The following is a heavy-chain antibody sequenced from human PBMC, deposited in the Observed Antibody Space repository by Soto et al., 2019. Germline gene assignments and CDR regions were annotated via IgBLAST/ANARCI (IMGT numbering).Heavy chain of an antibody. V-gene: IGHV1-3*01. CDR1: GYTFTNYA. D-gene: IGHD2-21*02. CDR2: IDGGNGNT. Sequence: QVRLVQSGAEVKQPGASVKVSCKASGYTFTNYAMHWVRQAPGQRLQWMGWIDGGNGNTEYSQSLQARVTITSDTSASTAYVELYSLRSEDSAVYYCARAPLFLGGTEYYFDHWGQGTLVTVSS. CDR3: ARAPLFLGGTEYYFDH. J-gene: IGHJ4*02.